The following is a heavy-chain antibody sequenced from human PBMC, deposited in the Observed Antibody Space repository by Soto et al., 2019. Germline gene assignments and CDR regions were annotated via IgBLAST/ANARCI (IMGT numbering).Heavy chain of an antibody. CDR2: INHSGST. CDR3: ARIVVVPAAISYYYYYGMEV. D-gene: IGHD2-2*02. J-gene: IGHJ6*02. Sequence: AFETLPLSRTCDGGYFSEYCGSWLRQHPGKGLEWIGEINHSGSTNYNPSLKRRVTISVDTSKNQFALKLSSVTAADTAVYYCARIVVVPAAISYYYYYGMEVWGQATTVTVSS. CDR1: GGYFSEYC. V-gene: IGHV4-34*01.